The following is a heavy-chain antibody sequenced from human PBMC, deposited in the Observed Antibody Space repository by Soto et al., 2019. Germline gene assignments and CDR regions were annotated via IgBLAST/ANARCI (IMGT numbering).Heavy chain of an antibody. D-gene: IGHD1-26*01. V-gene: IGHV3-33*01. CDR2: IWHDGNNK. Sequence: CAASGFTFSNYGMHWVRQAPGKGLEWVAIIWHDGNNKYYADAVRGRFIISRDNSKNRLYLQMNSLRAEDTAVYYCASDLVGASDSYGLDVWGQGTPVTVSS. CDR1: GFTFSNYG. J-gene: IGHJ6*02. CDR3: ASDLVGASDSYGLDV.